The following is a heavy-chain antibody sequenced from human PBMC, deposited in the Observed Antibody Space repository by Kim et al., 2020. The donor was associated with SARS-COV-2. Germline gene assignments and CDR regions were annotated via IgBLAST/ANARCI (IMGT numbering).Heavy chain of an antibody. V-gene: IGHV3-7*01. J-gene: IGHJ4*02. CDR1: GFTFSSYW. Sequence: GGSLRLSCAASGFTFSSYWMSWVRQAPGKGLEWVANIKQDGSEKYYVDSVKGRFTISRDNAKNSLYLQMNSLRAEDTAVYYCARDPRILWFGEPPRPQGGQGTLVTVSS. CDR3: ARDPRILWFGEPPRPQ. D-gene: IGHD3-10*01. CDR2: IKQDGSEK.